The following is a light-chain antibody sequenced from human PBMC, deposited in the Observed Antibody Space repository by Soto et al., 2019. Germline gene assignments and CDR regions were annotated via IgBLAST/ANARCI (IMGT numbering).Light chain of an antibody. J-gene: IGKJ5*01. V-gene: IGKV3-11*01. Sequence: EIVLTQSPDTLSLSPGESATLSCRASQSVSSYLAWYQQKPGQAPRLLMYEASTRATGIPARFSGGGSGTDFTLTISSLQPEDFATCYCQQSYSTPLITFGQGTRLEIK. CDR3: QQSYSTPLIT. CDR1: QSVSSY. CDR2: EAS.